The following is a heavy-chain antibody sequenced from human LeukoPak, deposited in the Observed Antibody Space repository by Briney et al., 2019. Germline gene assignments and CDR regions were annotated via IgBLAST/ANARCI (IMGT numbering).Heavy chain of an antibody. CDR3: ARDLGSYTSGWYMGFDY. CDR1: GFTFSDYY. V-gene: IGHV3-11*04. CDR2: ISGTSNTI. Sequence: PGGPLRLSCAASGFTFSDYYMSWIRQAPGKGLEGVSYISGTSNTIYYADSVKGRFTISRDNAKNSLYLQVNSLRAEDTAIYYCARDLGSYTSGWYMGFDYWGQGTLVTVSS. J-gene: IGHJ4*02. D-gene: IGHD6-19*01.